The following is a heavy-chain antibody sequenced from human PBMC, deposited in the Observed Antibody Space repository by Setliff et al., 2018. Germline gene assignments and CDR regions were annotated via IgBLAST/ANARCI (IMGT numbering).Heavy chain of an antibody. D-gene: IGHD5-12*01. J-gene: IGHJ4*02. Sequence: PSETLSLTCTVSGYSSSSGYYWGWIRQPPGKGLEWIGNMYHSGSTFYNPSLKSRVTISVDTSKNEFSLKLSSVTAADTAVYYCARDGLRYYFDYWGQGTLVTVSS. CDR1: GYSSSSGYY. V-gene: IGHV4-38-2*02. CDR3: ARDGLRYYFDY. CDR2: MYHSGST.